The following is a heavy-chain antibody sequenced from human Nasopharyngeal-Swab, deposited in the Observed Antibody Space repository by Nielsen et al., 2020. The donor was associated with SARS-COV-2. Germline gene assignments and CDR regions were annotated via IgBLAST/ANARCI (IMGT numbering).Heavy chain of an antibody. CDR1: GGPFSGYY. V-gene: IGHV4-34*01. Sequence: SETLSLTCAVYGGPFSGYYWSWIRQPPGKGLEWIGEINHSGSTNYNPSLKSRVTISVDTSKNQFSLKLSSVTAADTAVYYCARWRTVTTIFYYGMDVWGQGTTVTVSS. D-gene: IGHD4-11*01. J-gene: IGHJ6*02. CDR2: INHSGST. CDR3: ARWRTVTTIFYYGMDV.